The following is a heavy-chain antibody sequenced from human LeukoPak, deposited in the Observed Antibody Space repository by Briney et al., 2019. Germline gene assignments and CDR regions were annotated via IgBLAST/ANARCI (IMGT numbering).Heavy chain of an antibody. CDR3: ATAPPSSKGVDY. Sequence: ASVKVSCKASGGTFSSYAISWVRQAPGQGLEWMGGFDPEDGETIYAQKFQGRVTMTEDTSTDTAYMELSSLRSEDTAVYYCATAPPSSKGVDYWGQGTLVTVSS. D-gene: IGHD6-13*01. CDR1: GGTFSSYA. V-gene: IGHV1-24*01. CDR2: FDPEDGET. J-gene: IGHJ4*02.